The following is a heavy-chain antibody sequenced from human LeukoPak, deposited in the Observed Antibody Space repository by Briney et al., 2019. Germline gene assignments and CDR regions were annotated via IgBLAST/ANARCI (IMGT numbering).Heavy chain of an antibody. CDR3: ARHRFRSGSYYNDY. Sequence: IPSETLSLTCTVSGGSISSYYWSWIRQPAGKGLEWIGRIYTSGSTNYNPSLKSRVTMSVDTSKTQFSLKLSSVTAADTAVYYCARHRFRSGSYYNDYWGQGTLVTVSS. V-gene: IGHV4-4*07. D-gene: IGHD3-10*01. J-gene: IGHJ4*02. CDR2: IYTSGST. CDR1: GGSISSYY.